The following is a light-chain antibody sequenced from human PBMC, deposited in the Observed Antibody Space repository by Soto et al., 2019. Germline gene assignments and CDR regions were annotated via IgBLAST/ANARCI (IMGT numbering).Light chain of an antibody. CDR1: SSDVGSFNY. CDR2: EVT. V-gene: IGLV2-14*01. Sequence: QSVLTQPASVSGSPGQSITISCTATSSDVGSFNYVSWYQHHPGKAPKLMIYEVTSRPSGVSNRFSGSKSGNTASLTISGLQAEDEADYYCVSYATSTTLYVVGAGTKVTV. CDR3: VSYATSTTLYV. J-gene: IGLJ1*01.